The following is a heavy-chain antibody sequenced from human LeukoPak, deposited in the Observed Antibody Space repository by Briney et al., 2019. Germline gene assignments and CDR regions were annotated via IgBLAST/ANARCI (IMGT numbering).Heavy chain of an antibody. CDR2: ISVFNGNT. D-gene: IGHD3-10*01. Sequence: ASVKVSCKASGYSFTSYGIRWVRQAPGQGLEWMGWISVFNGNTKYAKKFQGRVTMTTDTSTSTVYMELRSLRSDDTAVYYCARDITLVRGLGDAFDIWGQGTMVTVSS. V-gene: IGHV1-18*01. CDR3: ARDITLVRGLGDAFDI. CDR1: GYSFTSYG. J-gene: IGHJ3*02.